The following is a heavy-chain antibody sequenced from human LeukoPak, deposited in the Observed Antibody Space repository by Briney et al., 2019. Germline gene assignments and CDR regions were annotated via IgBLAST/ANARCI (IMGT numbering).Heavy chain of an antibody. J-gene: IGHJ4*02. CDR2: IKPDGSAE. D-gene: IGHD2-15*01. CDR1: GFTFRSNW. CDR3: ARANNSSWHN. Sequence: GGSLRLSCETSGFTFRSNWMSWVRHAPGRGLEWVANIKPDGSAEYYAASVKGRFTVSRDNAKNSLYLQMTSLRVEDTAIYYCARANNSSWHNWGQGALVTVSS. V-gene: IGHV3-7*01.